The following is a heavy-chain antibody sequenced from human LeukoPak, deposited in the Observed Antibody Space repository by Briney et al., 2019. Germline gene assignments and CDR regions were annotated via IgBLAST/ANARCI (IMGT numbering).Heavy chain of an antibody. J-gene: IGHJ5*02. CDR2: LSYDGSNK. CDR1: GFTFSSYG. V-gene: IGHV3-30*18. CDR3: TKAVGGEFDP. Sequence: GGSLRLSCAASGFTFSSYGMHWVPEAPGKGLERVAVLSYDGSNKYYADSVKGRFTISRENSKNTLYLQMNSLRAEDTAVYYFTKAVGGEFDPWGQGTLVTVSS.